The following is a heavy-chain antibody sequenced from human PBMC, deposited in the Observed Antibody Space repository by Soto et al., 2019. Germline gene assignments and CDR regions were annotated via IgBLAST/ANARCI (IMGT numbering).Heavy chain of an antibody. CDR1: GGSISSYY. V-gene: IGHV4-59*01. J-gene: IGHJ6*02. D-gene: IGHD1-1*01. CDR3: ARGWNNGFDGMDV. Sequence: QVQLQESGPGLVKPSETLSLTCTVSGGSISSYYWSWIRQTPGKGLEWIGYIYYSGSSNYNPSLKSRLTISLDTSKNQFSLKLTSVTAADTAVYYCARGWNNGFDGMDVWGQGTTVTVSS. CDR2: IYYSGSS.